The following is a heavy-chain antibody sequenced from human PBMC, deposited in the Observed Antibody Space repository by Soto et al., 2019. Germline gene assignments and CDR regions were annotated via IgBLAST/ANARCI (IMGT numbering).Heavy chain of an antibody. D-gene: IGHD2-2*01. CDR2: IIPIFGTT. CDR3: ARELPAGPGTFPEDAFDI. V-gene: IGHV1-69*15. CDR1: GGTFSNYA. Sequence: QVQLVQSGAEVKKPGSSVKVSCKASGGTFSNYAFSWVRQAPGQGLDWMGTIIPIFGTTNFAQKFQCRVTMTADESTTTVYMELSSLRSDDTAVYYCARELPAGPGTFPEDAFDIWGQGTTVTVSS. J-gene: IGHJ3*02.